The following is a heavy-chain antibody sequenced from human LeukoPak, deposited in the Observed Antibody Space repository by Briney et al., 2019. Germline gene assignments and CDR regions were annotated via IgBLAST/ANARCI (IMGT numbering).Heavy chain of an antibody. D-gene: IGHD2-2*01. CDR1: GFTFSNAW. V-gene: IGHV3-15*01. Sequence: GGSLRLSCAASGFTFSNAWMSWVRQAPGKGLEWVGRIKSKTDGGTTDYAAPVKGRFTISRDDSKNTLYPQMNSLKTEDTAVYYCTTDSYCSSTSCSSHAFDIWGQGTMVTVSS. J-gene: IGHJ3*02. CDR3: TTDSYCSSTSCSSHAFDI. CDR2: IKSKTDGGTT.